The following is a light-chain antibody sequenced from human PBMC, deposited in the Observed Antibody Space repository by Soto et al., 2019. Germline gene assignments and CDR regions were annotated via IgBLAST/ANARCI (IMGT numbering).Light chain of an antibody. CDR1: QRIDRY. J-gene: IGKJ5*01. V-gene: IGKV1-5*01. CDR2: DAS. CDR3: QQYGRSHTVT. Sequence: DLQLTQSPSTLSASVGDRATITCGGSQRIDRYLAWYQQKPGKAPKLLVYDASTLEGGVPSRFRGSGSETEFILIISSLKPEDFAVYYCQQYGRSHTVTFGQGTRLEIK.